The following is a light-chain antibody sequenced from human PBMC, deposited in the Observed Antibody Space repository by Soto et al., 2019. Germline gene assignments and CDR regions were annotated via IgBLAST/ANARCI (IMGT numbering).Light chain of an antibody. V-gene: IGKV3-11*01. CDR1: QSVSTF. J-gene: IGKJ5*01. CDR2: NAS. CDR3: QQRGDWPPIT. Sequence: EIVMTQSPATLSVSPGERAILSCRASQSVSTFLAWLQQKPGQPPRLLIYNASNRTTGIPARFSGSGSGTDFTLSISSLEPEDFAVYYCQQRGDWPPITFGQGTRLEI.